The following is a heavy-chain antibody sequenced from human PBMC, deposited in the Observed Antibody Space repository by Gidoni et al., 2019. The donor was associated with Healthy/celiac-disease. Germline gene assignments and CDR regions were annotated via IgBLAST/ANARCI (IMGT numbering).Heavy chain of an antibody. V-gene: IGHV3-23*01. CDR2: ISGSGGST. D-gene: IGHD3-22*01. J-gene: IGHJ4*02. Sequence: EVQLLESGGGLVQPGGSLRLSCAASGFTFSSYAMSWVRQGPGKGLEWVSAISGSGGSTYYADPVKGRFTISRDNSKNTLYLQMNSLRAEDTAVYYCASPPEEYYYGSSGYYYGDYWGQGTLVTVSS. CDR3: ASPPEEYYYGSSGYYYGDY. CDR1: GFTFSSYA.